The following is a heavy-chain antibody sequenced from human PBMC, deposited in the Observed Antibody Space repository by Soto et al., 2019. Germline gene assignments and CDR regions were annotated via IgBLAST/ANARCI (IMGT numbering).Heavy chain of an antibody. CDR1: GFTFDDYT. J-gene: IGHJ6*02. CDR3: AKDSEIAVAGTLYYYGMDV. Sequence: GSLRLSCAASGFTFDDYTMHWVRQAPGKGLEWVSLISWDGGSTYYADSVKGRFTISRDNSKNSLYLQMNSLRTEDTALYYCAKDSEIAVAGTLYYYGMDVWGQGTTVTVSS. CDR2: ISWDGGST. D-gene: IGHD6-19*01. V-gene: IGHV3-43*01.